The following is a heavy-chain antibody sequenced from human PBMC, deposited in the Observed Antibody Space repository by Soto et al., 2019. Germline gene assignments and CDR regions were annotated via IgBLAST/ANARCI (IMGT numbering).Heavy chain of an antibody. CDR1: GGSFRGYY. J-gene: IGHJ4*02. D-gene: IGHD6-13*01. Sequence: QVQLQQWGAGLLKPSETLSLTCAVYGGSFRGYYWSWIRQPPGKGLEWIGEINHSGSTNYNPSLKSRVTISVDTAKDQFSVKLSSVTAADTAVYYCARDPIASALDYWGRGTLVTVSS. CDR3: ARDPIASALDY. V-gene: IGHV4-34*01. CDR2: INHSGST.